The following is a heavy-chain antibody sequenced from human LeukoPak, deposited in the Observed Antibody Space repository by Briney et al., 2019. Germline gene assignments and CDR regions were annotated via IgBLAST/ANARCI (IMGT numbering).Heavy chain of an antibody. CDR3: ARERNTAMVTSRLDY. J-gene: IGHJ4*02. CDR2: IVVGSSNT. D-gene: IGHD5-18*01. Sequence: GASVKVSCKTSGFTFTNSAVQWVRQARGQRLEWIGWIVVGSSNTDYTQKFQERVTITRDMSTGTAYMELSSLRSEDTAVYYCARERNTAMVTSRLDYWGQGTLVTVSS. CDR1: GFTFTNSA. V-gene: IGHV1-58*01.